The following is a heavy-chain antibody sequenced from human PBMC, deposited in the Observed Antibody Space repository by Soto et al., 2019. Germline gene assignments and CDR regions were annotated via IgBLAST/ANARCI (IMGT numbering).Heavy chain of an antibody. CDR2: ISCDGDNK. Sequence: GGSLRFSCAASVFTFRNYAMHLVRQAPGKGLECVATISCDGDNKYYTDSVKGPFTISRDNSKNTLYMKMNSLRPEETAVYYCARSWGQLSTYCYGMEAWGPGTTVTVSS. CDR3: ARSWGQLSTYCYGMEA. J-gene: IGHJ6*02. V-gene: IGHV3-30-3*01. D-gene: IGHD3-16*01. CDR1: VFTFRNYA.